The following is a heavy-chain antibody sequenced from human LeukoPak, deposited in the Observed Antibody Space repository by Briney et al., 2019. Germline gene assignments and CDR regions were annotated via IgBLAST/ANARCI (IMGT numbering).Heavy chain of an antibody. D-gene: IGHD6-13*01. CDR1: GGSISSSSYY. Sequence: SETLSLTCTVSGGSISSSSYYWGWIRQPPGKGLEWIGSIYYSGSTYYNPSLKSRVTISVDTSKNQFSLKLSSVTAADTAVYYCARVGSSSWGRHFDYWGQGTLVTVSS. CDR2: IYYSGST. V-gene: IGHV4-39*07. CDR3: ARVGSSSWGRHFDY. J-gene: IGHJ4*02.